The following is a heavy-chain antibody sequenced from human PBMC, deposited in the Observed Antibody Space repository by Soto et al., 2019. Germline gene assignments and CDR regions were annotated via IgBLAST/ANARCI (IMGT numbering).Heavy chain of an antibody. J-gene: IGHJ2*01. CDR2: ISSGSATI. CDR1: AFIFSSYS. CDR3: ARDSASYSSSSGSYWYFDL. V-gene: IGHV3-48*02. D-gene: IGHD6-6*01. Sequence: EVQLVESGGGLVQPGGSLRLSCATSAFIFSSYSMNWVRQAPGKGLEWVSYISSGSATIYYADSVKGRFIISRDNAKNSLYLQMNSLRDEDTAVYYCARDSASYSSSSGSYWYFDLWGRGTLVTVSS.